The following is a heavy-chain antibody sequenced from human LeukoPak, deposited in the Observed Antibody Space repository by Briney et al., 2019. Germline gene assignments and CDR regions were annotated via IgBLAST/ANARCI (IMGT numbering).Heavy chain of an antibody. CDR1: GFTFSNYW. Sequence: GGSLRLSCAASGFTFSNYWMSWVRQAPGEGLEWVANIKPDGSDKYYVDSVKGRFTISRDNAKNSLYLEMNSLRAEDTAVYYCARGTHSGHSSSFFDYWGQGTLVTVSP. V-gene: IGHV3-7*05. J-gene: IGHJ4*02. CDR3: ARGTHSGHSSSFFDY. CDR2: IKPDGSDK. D-gene: IGHD5-18*01.